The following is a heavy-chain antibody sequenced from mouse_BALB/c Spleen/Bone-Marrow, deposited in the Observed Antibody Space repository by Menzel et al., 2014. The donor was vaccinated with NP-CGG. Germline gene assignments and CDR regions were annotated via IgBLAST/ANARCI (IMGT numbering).Heavy chain of an antibody. CDR3: ARSDGYRAMDY. CDR2: IYPGDGDT. V-gene: IGHV1-82*01. J-gene: IGHJ4*01. Sequence: VQLQQSGPELVKPGASVEISCKASGYAFSTSWMNWVKQRPGQGLEWIGRIYPGDGDTNYNGKFKGKATLTADKSSSTAYMQLSSLTSVDSAVYFCARSDGYRAMDYWGQGTSVTVSS. CDR1: GYAFSTSW. D-gene: IGHD2-3*01.